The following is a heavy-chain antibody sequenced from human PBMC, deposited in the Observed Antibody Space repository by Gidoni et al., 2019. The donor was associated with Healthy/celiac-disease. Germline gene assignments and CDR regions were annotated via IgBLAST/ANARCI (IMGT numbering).Heavy chain of an antibody. D-gene: IGHD1-26*01. CDR2: IVVGSGNT. Sequence: QMQLVQSGPEVKKPGTSVKVSCKASGFTFTSSAVQWVRQARGQRLEWIGWIVVGSGNTNYAQKFQERVTITRDMSTSTAYMELSSLRSEDTAVYYCAASRSGSRPYYFDYWGQGTLVTVSS. CDR1: GFTFTSSA. J-gene: IGHJ4*02. V-gene: IGHV1-58*01. CDR3: AASRSGSRPYYFDY.